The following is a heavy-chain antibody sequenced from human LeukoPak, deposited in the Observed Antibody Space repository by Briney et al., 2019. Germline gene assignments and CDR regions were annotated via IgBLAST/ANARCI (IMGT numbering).Heavy chain of an antibody. CDR2: INHSEST. D-gene: IGHD6-6*01. CDR1: GGSSSGYS. J-gene: IGHJ4*02. V-gene: IGHV4-34*01. CDR3: ARLVRGIAARRGYYFDY. Sequence: PSETLSLTCAVYGGSSSGYSWSWIRQPPGKGLEWIGEINHSESTNYNPSLKSRVTMSVDTSKNQFSLKLSSVTAADTAVYYCARLVRGIAARRGYYFDYWGQGTLVTVSS.